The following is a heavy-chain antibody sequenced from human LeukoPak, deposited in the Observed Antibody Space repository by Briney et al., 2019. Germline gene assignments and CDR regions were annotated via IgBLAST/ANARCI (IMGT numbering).Heavy chain of an antibody. CDR1: GLTFSDYY. V-gene: IGHV3-11*01. D-gene: IGHD2-15*01. CDR2: ISSSGSTI. Sequence: GGSLRLSCAASGLTFSDYYMSWIRQAPGKGLEWVSFISSSGSTIYYADSMKGRFTISRDNAKNSVYLQMNSLRAEDTAVYYCARGLGYCSGGSCPRRAFDIWGQGTTVTVSS. CDR3: ARGLGYCSGGSCPRRAFDI. J-gene: IGHJ3*02.